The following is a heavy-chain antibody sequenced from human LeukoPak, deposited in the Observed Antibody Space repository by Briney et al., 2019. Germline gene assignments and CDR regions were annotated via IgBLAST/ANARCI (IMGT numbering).Heavy chain of an antibody. CDR3: ARDLFDDYSLDY. D-gene: IGHD3-16*01. Sequence: GGSLRLSCAASGFTFSSYSMNWVRQAPGKGLQWVSSISGSSSFIYYADSVKGRFTISRDNAKNSLYLQMNSLRAEDTAVYYCARDLFDDYSLDYWGQGTLVTVSS. J-gene: IGHJ4*02. CDR1: GFTFSSYS. CDR2: ISGSSSFI. V-gene: IGHV3-21*01.